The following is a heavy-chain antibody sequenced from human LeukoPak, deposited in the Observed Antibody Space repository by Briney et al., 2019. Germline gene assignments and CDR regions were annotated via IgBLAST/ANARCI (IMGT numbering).Heavy chain of an antibody. J-gene: IGHJ6*02. CDR2: ISYDGSNK. V-gene: IGHV3-30*14. Sequence: PGGSLRLSCAASGFTFSSYAMHWVRQAPGKGLEWVAVISYDGSNKYYADSVKGRFTISRDNSKNTLYLQMNSLRAEDTAVYYCAREVVEWKYYYYGMDVWGQGTTVTVSS. CDR3: AREVVEWKYYYYGMDV. D-gene: IGHD2-15*01. CDR1: GFTFSSYA.